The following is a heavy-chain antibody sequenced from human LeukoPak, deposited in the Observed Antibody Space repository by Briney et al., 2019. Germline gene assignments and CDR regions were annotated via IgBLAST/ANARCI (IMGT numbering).Heavy chain of an antibody. Sequence: PGGSLRLSCAASGFTFSSYSMNWVRQAPGKGLEWVSYISSSSSTIYYADPVKGRFTISRDNAKNSLYLQMNSMRAEDTAVYYCARDNGSLYYYGSSGGPTLDYWGQGTLVTVSS. CDR2: ISSSSSTI. CDR3: ARDNGSLYYYGSSGGPTLDY. CDR1: GFTFSSYS. D-gene: IGHD3-22*01. J-gene: IGHJ4*02. V-gene: IGHV3-48*01.